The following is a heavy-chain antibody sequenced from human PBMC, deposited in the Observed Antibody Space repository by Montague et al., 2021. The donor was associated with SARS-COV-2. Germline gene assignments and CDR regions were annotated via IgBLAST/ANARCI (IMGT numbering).Heavy chain of an antibody. V-gene: IGHV4-4*02. Sequence: SETLSLTCVVSGDSISTDNWWTWVRLPPGKGLEWVGEIYHTGSTKYKPSLKSRVTISVDTSKNQFSLKLSSVTAADTAVYYCARGGRRDIVLVVYDQWYGLDVWGQGTTVTVSS. CDR1: GDSISTDNW. CDR3: ARGGRRDIVLVVYDQWYGLDV. D-gene: IGHD2-8*02. CDR2: IYHTGST. J-gene: IGHJ6*02.